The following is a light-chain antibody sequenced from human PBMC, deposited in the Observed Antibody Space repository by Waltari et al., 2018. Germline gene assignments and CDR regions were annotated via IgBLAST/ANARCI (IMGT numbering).Light chain of an antibody. V-gene: IGKV2-28*01. J-gene: IGKJ3*01. CDR3: MQALESPLT. CDR1: QSLLHDNGYNY. CDR2: LGS. Sequence: EIVMTQSPLSLPVTPGEPASISCRSSQSLLHDNGYNYLGWYLQKPGQSPQLLIYLGSNRASGVPDRFSGSGSGTDFTLKISRVEADDVGVYYCMQALESPLTFGPGTKVDIK.